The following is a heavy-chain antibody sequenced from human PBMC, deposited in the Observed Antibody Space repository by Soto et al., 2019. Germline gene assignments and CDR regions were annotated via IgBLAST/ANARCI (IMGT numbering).Heavy chain of an antibody. CDR3: ARDPHEFWASSWFDA. Sequence: ASVKVSCKASGYTFNTYGINWVRQAPGQGLELMGWISAYDGKTTYAEKFQGRVTLTTDTSTSTAYMELRSLRSDDTAIYNCARDPHEFWASSWFDARGQGSPASVSS. J-gene: IGHJ5*02. D-gene: IGHD3-3*01. V-gene: IGHV1-18*01. CDR1: GYTFNTYG. CDR2: ISAYDGKT.